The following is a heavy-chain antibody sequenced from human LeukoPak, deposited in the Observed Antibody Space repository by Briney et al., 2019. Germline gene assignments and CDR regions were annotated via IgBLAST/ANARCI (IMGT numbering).Heavy chain of an antibody. CDR1: GYTFTSYG. J-gene: IGHJ4*02. V-gene: IGHV1-18*01. D-gene: IGHD6-13*01. CDR3: ARDLLGYSSSWGHY. CDR2: ISAYNGNT. Sequence: ASVKVSCKASGYTFTSYGISWVRQAPGQGLEWMGWISAYNGNTNYAQKLQGRVTMTTDTSTSTAYMELRSLRSDDTAAYYCARDLLGYSSSWGHYWGQGTLVTVSS.